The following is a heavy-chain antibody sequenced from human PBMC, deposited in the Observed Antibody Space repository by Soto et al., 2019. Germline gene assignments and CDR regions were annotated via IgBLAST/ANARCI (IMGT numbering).Heavy chain of an antibody. CDR3: ATHRSGRFLEWLPEGSLGY. Sequence: ASVKVSGKVSGYTLTDLSMQWVRQAPGKGLERMGGLDPEDGETIYAQKFQGRVTMTEDTATDTAYMELSSLRSEDTAVYYCATHRSGRFLEWLPEGSLGYWGQGTLVTVSS. CDR2: LDPEDGET. CDR1: GYTLTDLS. V-gene: IGHV1-24*01. J-gene: IGHJ4*02. D-gene: IGHD3-3*01.